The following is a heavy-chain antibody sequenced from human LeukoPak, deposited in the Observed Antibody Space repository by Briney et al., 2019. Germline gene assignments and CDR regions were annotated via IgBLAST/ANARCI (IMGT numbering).Heavy chain of an antibody. CDR1: GFTFSSYA. J-gene: IGHJ4*02. V-gene: IGHV3-30*04. CDR3: GTSGPYGSGTYISVDY. CDR2: ISYDGSYK. D-gene: IGHD3-10*01. Sequence: GGSLRLSCAASGFTFSSYAMHWVRQAPGKGLEWVAVISYDGSYKSYADSVKGRFTISSDNSKNTLYLQKHSLMADADAVDYYGTSGPYGSGTYISVDYWGQGTLVTVSS.